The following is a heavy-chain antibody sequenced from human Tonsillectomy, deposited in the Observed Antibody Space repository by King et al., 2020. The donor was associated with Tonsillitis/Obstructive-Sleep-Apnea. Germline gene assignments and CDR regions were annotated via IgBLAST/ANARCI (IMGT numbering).Heavy chain of an antibody. CDR1: GFTFSNYA. V-gene: IGHV3-23*04. J-gene: IGHJ6*03. Sequence: VQLVESGGGLVQPGGSLRLSCAASGFTFSNYAMNWVRQAPGKGLEWVSAISGSGSSTYYADSVKGRFTISRDNSKNTLYLQMNSLRAEDTAVYYCATSSYPETDYYYYYMDVWGKGTTVTVSS. D-gene: IGHD6-13*01. CDR2: ISGSGSST. CDR3: ATSSYPETDYYYYYMDV.